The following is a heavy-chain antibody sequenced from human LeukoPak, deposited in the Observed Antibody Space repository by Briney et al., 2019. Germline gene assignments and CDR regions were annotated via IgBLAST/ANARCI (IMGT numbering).Heavy chain of an antibody. CDR2: IYHSGST. CDR3: ARDGYHNWFDP. D-gene: IGHD1-1*01. CDR1: GGSISSGGYY. Sequence: SETLSLTCTVSGGSISSGGYYWSWIRQHPGKGLEWIGYIYHSGSTYYNPSLKSRVTISVDTSKNQFSLKLSSVTAADTAVYYCARDGYHNWFDPWGQGTLVTVSS. V-gene: IGHV4-31*03. J-gene: IGHJ5*02.